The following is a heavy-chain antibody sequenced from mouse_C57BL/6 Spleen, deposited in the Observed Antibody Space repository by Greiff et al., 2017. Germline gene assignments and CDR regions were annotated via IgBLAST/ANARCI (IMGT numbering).Heavy chain of an antibody. J-gene: IGHJ4*01. CDR3: TRDYSNYVHYYAMDY. V-gene: IGHV1-15*01. CDR2: IDPETGGT. Sequence: QVQLQQSGAELVRPGASVTLSCKASGYTFTDYEMHWVKQTPVHGLEWIGAIDPETGGTAYNQKFKGKAILTADKSSSTAYMELRSLTSEDSAVYYCTRDYSNYVHYYAMDYWGQGTSVTVSS. D-gene: IGHD2-5*01. CDR1: GYTFTDYE.